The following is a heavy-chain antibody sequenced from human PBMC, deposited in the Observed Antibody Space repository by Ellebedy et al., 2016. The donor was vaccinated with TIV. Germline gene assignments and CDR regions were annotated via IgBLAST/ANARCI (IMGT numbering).Heavy chain of an antibody. V-gene: IGHV3-33*03. D-gene: IGHD4-17*01. CDR1: GFTFSSYG. Sequence: GESLKISCAASGFTFSSYGMHWVRQAPGKGLEWVAVIWYDGSNEYYADSGKGRFTISRDNAKNSMYLQMNSLRAEDTAVYYCAKKVPAPTTVPPNWYFDLWGRGTLVTVSS. CDR3: AKKVPAPTTVPPNWYFDL. CDR2: IWYDGSNE. J-gene: IGHJ2*01.